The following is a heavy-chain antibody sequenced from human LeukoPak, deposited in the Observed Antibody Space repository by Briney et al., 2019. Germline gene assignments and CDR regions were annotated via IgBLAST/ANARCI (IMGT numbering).Heavy chain of an antibody. Sequence: SETLSLTCTVSGGSISSYYWSWIRQPPGKGLEWIGSIYHSGSTYYNPSLKSRVTISVDTSKNQFSLKLSSVTAADTAVYYCARGAPYSSSWYAAGYWGQGTLVTVSS. D-gene: IGHD6-13*01. CDR1: GGSISSYY. V-gene: IGHV4-59*08. J-gene: IGHJ4*02. CDR3: ARGAPYSSSWYAAGY. CDR2: IYHSGST.